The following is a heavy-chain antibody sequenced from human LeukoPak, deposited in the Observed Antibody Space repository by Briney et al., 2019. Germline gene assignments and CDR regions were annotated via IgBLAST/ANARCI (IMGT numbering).Heavy chain of an antibody. CDR3: ARHSLGYCSGGNCYPEY. D-gene: IGHD2-15*01. J-gene: IGHJ4*02. CDR1: GYTFTNYW. Sequence: GESLKISCKGSGYTFTNYWIGWVRQMPGKGLEWMGIIYSGGSDTRYSPSFQGQVTISVDKSISTAYLQWTSLKASDTAIYYCARHSLGYCSGGNCYPEYWGQGTLVTVSS. CDR2: IYSGGSDT. V-gene: IGHV5-51*01.